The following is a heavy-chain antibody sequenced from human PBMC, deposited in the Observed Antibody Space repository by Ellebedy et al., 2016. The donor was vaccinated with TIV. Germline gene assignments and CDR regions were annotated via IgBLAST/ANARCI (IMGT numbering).Heavy chain of an antibody. J-gene: IGHJ4*02. CDR2: INHSGST. CDR1: GGSFSGYY. D-gene: IGHD3-3*01. V-gene: IGHV4-34*01. Sequence: SETLSLTXAVYGGSFSGYYWSWIRQPPGKGLEWIGEINHSGSTNYNPSLKSRVTISVDTSKNQFSLKLSSVTAADTAVYYCARGAISYDFWSGYSVLGGFDYWGQGTLVTVSS. CDR3: ARGAISYDFWSGYSVLGGFDY.